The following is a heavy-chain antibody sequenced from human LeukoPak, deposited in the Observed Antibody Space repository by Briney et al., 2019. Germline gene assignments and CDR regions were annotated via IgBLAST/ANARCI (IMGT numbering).Heavy chain of an antibody. D-gene: IGHD6-6*01. CDR3: AKDKFRRVAARYYYYYGMDV. J-gene: IGHJ6*02. CDR2: ISYDGSNK. Sequence: GGSLRLSCAASGFTFSSYGMHWVRQAPGKGLEWVAVISYDGSNKYYADSVKGRFTISRDNSKNTLSLQMNSLRAEDTAVYYCAKDKFRRVAARYYYYYGMDVWGQGTTVTVSS. V-gene: IGHV3-30*18. CDR1: GFTFSSYG.